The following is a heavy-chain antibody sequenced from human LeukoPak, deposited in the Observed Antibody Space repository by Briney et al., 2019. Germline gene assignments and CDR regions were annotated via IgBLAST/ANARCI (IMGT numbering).Heavy chain of an antibody. V-gene: IGHV3-48*04. CDR1: GFNFSRHT. D-gene: IGHD4-11*01. CDR3: ARARVMGGGENFDF. Sequence: PGGSLRLSCAASGFNFSRHTMDWVRQVPGKGLEWVSYISGTSSTIYYADSVKGRFTISRDNAENSLYLQTNSLSAEDTAVYYCARARVMGGGENFDFWGQGTLVTVSS. CDR2: ISGTSSTI. J-gene: IGHJ4*02.